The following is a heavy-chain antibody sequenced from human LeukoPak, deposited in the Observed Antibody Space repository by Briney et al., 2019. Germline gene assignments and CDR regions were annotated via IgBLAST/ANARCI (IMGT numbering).Heavy chain of an antibody. D-gene: IGHD5-24*01. CDR1: GFTFSSYA. CDR3: AREAGEMATTPLDY. V-gene: IGHV1-69*01. J-gene: IGHJ4*02. CDR2: IIPIFGTA. Sequence: KPGGSLRLSCAASGFTFSSYAISWVRQAPGQGLEWMGGIIPIFGTANYAQKFQGRVTITADESTSTAYMELSSLRSEDTAVYYCAREAGEMATTPLDYWGQGTLVTVSS.